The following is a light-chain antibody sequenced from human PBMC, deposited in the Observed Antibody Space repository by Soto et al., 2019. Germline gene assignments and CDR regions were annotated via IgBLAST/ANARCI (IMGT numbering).Light chain of an antibody. V-gene: IGKV3-20*01. CDR1: QSVSSN. CDR3: QQYGSSPWT. Sequence: TQSPSTLSVSPGERATLSCRASQSVSSNLAWYQQKPGQAPRLLIYGASSRATGIPDRFSGSGSGTDFTLTISRLEPEDFAVYHCQQYGSSPWTFGQGTKVDIK. CDR2: GAS. J-gene: IGKJ1*01.